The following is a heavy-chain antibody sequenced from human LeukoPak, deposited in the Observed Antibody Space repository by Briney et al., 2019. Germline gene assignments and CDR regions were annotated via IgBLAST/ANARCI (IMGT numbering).Heavy chain of an antibody. V-gene: IGHV3-66*01. CDR2: IYSGGST. CDR3: ARDYSSGWYDY. Sequence: GGSLSLSCAASGFTVSSNYMSWVRQAPGKGLEWVSVIYSGGSTYYADSVKGRFTISRDNSKNTLYLQMNSLRAEDTAVYYCARDYSSGWYDYWGQGTLVTVSS. CDR1: GFTVSSNY. D-gene: IGHD6-19*01. J-gene: IGHJ4*02.